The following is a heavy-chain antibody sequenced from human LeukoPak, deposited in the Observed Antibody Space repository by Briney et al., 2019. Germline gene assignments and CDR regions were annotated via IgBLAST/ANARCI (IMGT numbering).Heavy chain of an antibody. CDR3: ARKAIVAAGINWFDP. Sequence: VASVRVSCKASGYTFSTYDINWVRQATGQGLEWMGWMNPNSGNTGYVQKFQGRVTMTRNTSISTAYMELSSLRSEDTAVYYCARKAIVAAGINWFDPWGQGTLVTVSS. CDR1: GYTFSTYD. J-gene: IGHJ5*02. V-gene: IGHV1-8*01. D-gene: IGHD6-13*01. CDR2: MNPNSGNT.